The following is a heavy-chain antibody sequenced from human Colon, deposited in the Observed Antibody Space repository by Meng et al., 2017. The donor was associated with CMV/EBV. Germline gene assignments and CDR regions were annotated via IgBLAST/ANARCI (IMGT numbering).Heavy chain of an antibody. CDR1: GFAVSNNH. CDR2: THGDGTS. V-gene: IGHV3-53*01. CDR3: HGAGGNSF. J-gene: IGHJ4*02. D-gene: IGHD4-23*01. Sequence: CLRLSCAVSGFAVSNNHVSWVRQAPGKGLESVSMTHGDGTSYYAESVKGRVTVSRDTSKNTVYLQMSRLRADDTAVYYCHGAGGNSFWGQGTLVTVSS.